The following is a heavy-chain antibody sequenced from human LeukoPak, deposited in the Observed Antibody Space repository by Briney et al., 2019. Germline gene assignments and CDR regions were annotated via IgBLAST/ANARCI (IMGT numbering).Heavy chain of an antibody. Sequence: SETLSLTCTVSGYSISSGYYWGWIRQSPGKGLEWIGSIYHSGRTYYNPSLKSRVTISVDTSKNQFSLKLSSVTAADTAVYYCAREITLGDSGYDYGFDYWGQGTLVTVSS. J-gene: IGHJ4*02. CDR3: AREITLGDSGYDYGFDY. D-gene: IGHD5-12*01. CDR1: GYSISSGYY. CDR2: IYHSGRT. V-gene: IGHV4-38-2*02.